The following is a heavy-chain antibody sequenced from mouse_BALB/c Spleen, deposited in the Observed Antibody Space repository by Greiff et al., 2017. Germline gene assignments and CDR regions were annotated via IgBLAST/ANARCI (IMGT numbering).Heavy chain of an antibody. CDR2: ISSGSSTI. V-gene: IGHV5-17*02. D-gene: IGHD2-2*01. CDR1: GFTFSSFG. Sequence: EVKLVESGGGLVQPGGSRKLSCAASGFTFSSFGMHWVRQAPEKGLEWVAYISSGSSTIYYADTVKGRFTISRDNPKNTLFLQMTSLRSEDTAMYYCARDGYDAWFAYWGQGTLVTVSA. CDR3: ARDGYDAWFAY. J-gene: IGHJ3*01.